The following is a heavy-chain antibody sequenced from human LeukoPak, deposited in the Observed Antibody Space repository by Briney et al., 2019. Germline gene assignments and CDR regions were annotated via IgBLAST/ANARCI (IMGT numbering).Heavy chain of an antibody. V-gene: IGHV3-23*01. CDR3: SKGRAGIDY. D-gene: IGHD6-19*01. Sequence: GGSLSLSCAASGFPFSSHAMSWVRQAAGKGLEWVSGISGSGGSTDYADSVKGRFTISRDNSKNMLYVQMNSLRAEDTAVYYCSKGRAGIDYWGQGTLVIVSS. CDR1: GFPFSSHA. CDR2: ISGSGGST. J-gene: IGHJ4*02.